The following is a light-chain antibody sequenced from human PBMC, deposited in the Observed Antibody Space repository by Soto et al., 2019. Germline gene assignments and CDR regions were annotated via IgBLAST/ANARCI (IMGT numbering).Light chain of an antibody. J-gene: IGLJ1*01. CDR2: DVS. CDR1: SSDVVGYNY. CDR3: SSYTTSNTRQIV. Sequence: QSALTQPASVSGSPGQSITIFCTGTSSDVVGYNYVSWYQHHPGKAPKLMIFDVSNRPSGVSNRFSGSKSGNTASLTISGLQPEDEADYYCSSYTTSNTRQIVFGTGTKVTVL. V-gene: IGLV2-14*03.